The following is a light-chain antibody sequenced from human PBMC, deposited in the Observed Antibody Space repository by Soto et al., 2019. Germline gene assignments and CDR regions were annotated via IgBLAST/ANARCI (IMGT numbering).Light chain of an antibody. Sequence: DIQLTQSPSFLSASVGDRVTITFRASQGISSYLAWYQQKPGKAPKLLISAAYALESGVPSRFSGSGSGTEFTLTISTLQPEDFATYYCQQLSTYPLTFGGGTKVEI. J-gene: IGKJ4*01. CDR1: QGISSY. V-gene: IGKV1-9*01. CDR2: AAY. CDR3: QQLSTYPLT.